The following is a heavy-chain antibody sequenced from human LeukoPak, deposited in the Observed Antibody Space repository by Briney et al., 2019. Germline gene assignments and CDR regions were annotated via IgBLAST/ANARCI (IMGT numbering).Heavy chain of an antibody. D-gene: IGHD6-19*01. CDR3: AKTADSSGWYYYYYGMDV. CDR2: ISYDGSNK. V-gene: IGHV3-30*18. J-gene: IGHJ6*02. CDR1: GFTFSSYG. Sequence: PGRSLRLSCAASGFTFSSYGMHWVRQAPGKGLEWVAVISYDGSNKYYADSVKGRFTISRDNSKNTLYLQMNSLRAEDTAVYYCAKTADSSGWYYYYYGMDVRGQGTTVTVSS.